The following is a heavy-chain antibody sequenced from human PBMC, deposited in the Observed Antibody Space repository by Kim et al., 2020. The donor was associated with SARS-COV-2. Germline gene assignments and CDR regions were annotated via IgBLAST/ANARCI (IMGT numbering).Heavy chain of an antibody. CDR3: AEISSGSSGWFEYFQH. J-gene: IGHJ1*01. CDR1: GFTFNIYA. D-gene: IGHD6-19*01. Sequence: GGSLRLSCAASGFTFNIYAMSWVRQAPGKGLEWVSGIRGSGESTTYADSVKGRFTISRDNSKKTLYLQMDRLRVDDTALYYCAEISSGSSGWFEYFQHWGQGTLVTVSS. V-gene: IGHV3-23*01. CDR2: IRGSGEST.